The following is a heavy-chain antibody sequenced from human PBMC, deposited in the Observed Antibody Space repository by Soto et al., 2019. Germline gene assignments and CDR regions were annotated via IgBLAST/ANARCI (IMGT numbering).Heavy chain of an antibody. CDR2: IYYSGST. CDR3: ARAGGNDMITFGGVIVIPAPFDY. CDR1: GGSISSGGYY. Sequence: SETLSLTCTVSGGSISSGGYYWSWIRQHPGKGLEWIGYIYYSGSTYYNPSLKSRVTISVDTSKNQFSLKLSSVTAADTAVYYCARAGGNDMITFGGVIVIPAPFDYWGQGTLVTVSS. D-gene: IGHD3-16*02. V-gene: IGHV4-31*03. J-gene: IGHJ4*02.